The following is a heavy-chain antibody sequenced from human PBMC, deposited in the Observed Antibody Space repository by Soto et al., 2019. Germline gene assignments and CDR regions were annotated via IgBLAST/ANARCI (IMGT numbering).Heavy chain of an antibody. J-gene: IGHJ5*02. CDR2: IYYSGST. V-gene: IGHV4-59*04. Sequence: SETLSLTCTVSGGSISSYYWSWIRQPPGKGLEWIGYIYYSGSTYYNPSLKSRVTISVDTSKNQFSLKLSSVTAADTAVYYCARRQFYDFWSGQDEQNWFDPWGQGTLVTV. CDR1: GGSISSYY. CDR3: ARRQFYDFWSGQDEQNWFDP. D-gene: IGHD3-3*01.